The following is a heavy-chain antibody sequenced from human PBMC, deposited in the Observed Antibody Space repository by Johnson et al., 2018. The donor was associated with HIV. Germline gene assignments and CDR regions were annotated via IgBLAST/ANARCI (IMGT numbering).Heavy chain of an antibody. Sequence: VQLVESGGGLVQPGGSLRLSCAASGFTFSSYAMHWVRQAPGKGLEYVSAISSNGGSTYYANSVKGRFTISRDNSKNTLYLQMGSLRAEDMAVYYCARQYSSSWYLNSDAFDIWGQGTMVTVSS. D-gene: IGHD6-13*01. CDR2: ISSNGGST. CDR3: ARQYSSSWYLNSDAFDI. CDR1: GFTFSSYA. V-gene: IGHV3-64*01. J-gene: IGHJ3*02.